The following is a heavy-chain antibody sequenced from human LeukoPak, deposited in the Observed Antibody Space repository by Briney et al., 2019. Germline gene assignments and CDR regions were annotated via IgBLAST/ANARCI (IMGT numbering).Heavy chain of an antibody. CDR1: GFTFSSYW. Sequence: QTGGSLRLSCAASGFTFSSYWMSWVRQAPGKGLEWVANIKQDGSEKYYVDSVKGRFTISRDNAKNSLYLQMNSLRAEDTAVYYCARGFTVNYYDSSGFKDYWGQGTPVTVSS. J-gene: IGHJ4*02. CDR2: IKQDGSEK. D-gene: IGHD3-22*01. CDR3: ARGFTVNYYDSSGFKDY. V-gene: IGHV3-7*01.